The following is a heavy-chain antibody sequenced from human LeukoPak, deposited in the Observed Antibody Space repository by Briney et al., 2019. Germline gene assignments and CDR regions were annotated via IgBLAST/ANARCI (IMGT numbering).Heavy chain of an antibody. Sequence: AASVKVSCKASGYPFTGYYIHWVRQAPGQGLEWMGWINPNSGGTNYAQKFQGRVTMTGDTSISSAYMELSRLRSDDTAVYYCARDLYEGHDIFTGRLTGDYWGQGTLVTVSS. CDR2: INPNSGGT. J-gene: IGHJ4*02. V-gene: IGHV1-2*02. CDR3: ARDLYEGHDIFTGRLTGDY. CDR1: GYPFTGYY. D-gene: IGHD3-9*01.